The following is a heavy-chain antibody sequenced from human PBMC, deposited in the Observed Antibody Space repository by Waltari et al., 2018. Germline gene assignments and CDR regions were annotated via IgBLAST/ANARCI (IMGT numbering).Heavy chain of an antibody. CDR3: AKSRGFEY. J-gene: IGHJ4*02. D-gene: IGHD2-2*01. V-gene: IGHV3-7*01. CDR2: INYDGSQK. CDR1: GLTFSRYW. Sequence: EVQLVESGGGLVPPGVSLRLSCEASGLTFSRYWMSWVRQTPGKGLEWVANINYDGSQKYYVDSVKGRFTISRDNAKNSVYLQMNSLRVDDTAMYYCAKSRGFEYWGQGTLITVSS.